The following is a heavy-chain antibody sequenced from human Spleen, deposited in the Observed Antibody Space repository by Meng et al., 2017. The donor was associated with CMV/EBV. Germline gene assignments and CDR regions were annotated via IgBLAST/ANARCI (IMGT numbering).Heavy chain of an antibody. J-gene: IGHJ4*02. CDR2: INPNTGGT. V-gene: IGHV1-2*02. CDR1: TFTDYF. D-gene: IGHD3-3*01. CDR3: ARPHTDFRSVLGSILMCDF. Sequence: TFTDYFMHWVRQAPGQGLEWMGWINPNTGGTNYAQKFQGRVTMTRDTSLSTAYMELSGLRSDDAAVYFCARPHTDFRSVLGSILMCDFWGQGTLVTVSS.